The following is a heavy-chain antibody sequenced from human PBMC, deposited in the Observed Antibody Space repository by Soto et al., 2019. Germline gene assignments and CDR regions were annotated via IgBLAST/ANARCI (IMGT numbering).Heavy chain of an antibody. CDR3: AKDPEPEYSSGWYLLYYFDY. Sequence: GGSLRLSCAASGFTFSSYAMSWVRQAPGKGLEWVSAISGSGGSTYYADSVKGRFTISRDNSKNTLYLQMNSLRAEDTAVYYCAKDPEPEYSSGWYLLYYFDYWDQGTLVTVSS. D-gene: IGHD6-19*01. J-gene: IGHJ4*02. V-gene: IGHV3-23*01. CDR1: GFTFSSYA. CDR2: ISGSGGST.